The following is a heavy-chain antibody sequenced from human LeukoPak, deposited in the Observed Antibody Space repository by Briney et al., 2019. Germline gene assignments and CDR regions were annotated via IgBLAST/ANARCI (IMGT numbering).Heavy chain of an antibody. CDR3: ARDPGAYSSSPIDY. CDR1: GFTFSDYS. V-gene: IGHV3-21*01. CDR2: ISSSSSYI. J-gene: IGHJ4*02. Sequence: GGSLRLSCAASGFTFSDYSMNWVRQAPGRGLGWVSSISSSSSYIYSADSVKGRFTISRDNARNSLYLRMNSLRAEDTAVYYCARDPGAYSSSPIDYWGQGTLVTVSS. D-gene: IGHD6-6*01.